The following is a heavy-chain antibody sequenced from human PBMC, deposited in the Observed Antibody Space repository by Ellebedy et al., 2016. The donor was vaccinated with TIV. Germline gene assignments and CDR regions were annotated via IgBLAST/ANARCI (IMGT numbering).Heavy chain of an antibody. Sequence: MPSETLSLTCTVSGASINTGGSWWSWVRQHPGKGLEYIGYIYFGGNTDYNPSLKSRASISVDTSQNQFSLKLSSVTAADTAVYYCAREGSYFYDSSGSFDYWGQGTLVTVSS. D-gene: IGHD3-22*01. V-gene: IGHV4-30-4*08. J-gene: IGHJ4*02. CDR1: GASINTGGSW. CDR3: AREGSYFYDSSGSFDY. CDR2: IYFGGNT.